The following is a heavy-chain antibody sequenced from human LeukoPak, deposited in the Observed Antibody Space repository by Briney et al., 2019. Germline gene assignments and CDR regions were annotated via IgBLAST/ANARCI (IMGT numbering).Heavy chain of an antibody. V-gene: IGHV5-51*01. CDR1: GYSFTTYW. CDR2: IYPGDSDT. J-gene: IGHJ3*02. D-gene: IGHD6-13*01. Sequence: NHGESLKISCKGSGYSFTTYWIGWVRQMPGKGLEWMGTIYPGDSDTRYSPSFQGQVTISADKSISTAYLQWSSLKASDTAMYYCATEAAAGTDAFDIWGQGTMVTVSS. CDR3: ATEAAAGTDAFDI.